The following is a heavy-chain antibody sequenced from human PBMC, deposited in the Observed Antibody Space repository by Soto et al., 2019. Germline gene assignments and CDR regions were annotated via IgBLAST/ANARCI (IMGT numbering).Heavy chain of an antibody. V-gene: IGHV1-69*01. D-gene: IGHD2-15*01. Sequence: QVQLVQSGAEVKKPGSSVKVSCKASGGTFSSYAISWVRQAPGQGLEWMGGIIPIFGTANYAQKFQGRVTITADESTSTAYMELSSLRSEGTAVYYCARAGSCSGGSCYSLSFYYYYGMDVWGQGTTVTVSS. CDR3: ARAGSCSGGSCYSLSFYYYYGMDV. CDR2: IIPIFGTA. J-gene: IGHJ6*02. CDR1: GGTFSSYA.